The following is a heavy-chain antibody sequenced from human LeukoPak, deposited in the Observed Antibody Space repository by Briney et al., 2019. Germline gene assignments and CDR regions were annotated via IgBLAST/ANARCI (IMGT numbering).Heavy chain of an antibody. J-gene: IGHJ3*02. CDR2: INSDEYDT. D-gene: IGHD3-22*01. CDR1: GFSLSSHW. Sequence: GGSLRLSCVASGFSLSSHWMHWVRQAPGKGLVWVSRINSDEYDTTYADSVKGRFTISRDNTKNTLYLQMNSLRGEDTAVYYCVRGGNKYYYNSRGVDGFDIWGQGTLVIVSS. V-gene: IGHV3-74*03. CDR3: VRGGNKYYYNSRGVDGFDI.